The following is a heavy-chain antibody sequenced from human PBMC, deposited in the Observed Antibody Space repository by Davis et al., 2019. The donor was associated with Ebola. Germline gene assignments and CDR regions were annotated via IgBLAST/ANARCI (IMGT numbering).Heavy chain of an antibody. V-gene: IGHV3-13*01. CDR3: ARDRGYCSGGSCYSGYYYYGMDV. J-gene: IGHJ6*02. CDR1: GFTFSSYD. Sequence: GESLKISCAASGFTFSSYDMHWVRQATGKGLEWVSAIGTAGDTYYPGSVKGRFTISRENAKNSFYLQMNSLRAGDTAVYYCARDRGYCSGGSCYSGYYYYGMDVWGQGTTVTVSS. CDR2: IGTAGDT. D-gene: IGHD2-15*01.